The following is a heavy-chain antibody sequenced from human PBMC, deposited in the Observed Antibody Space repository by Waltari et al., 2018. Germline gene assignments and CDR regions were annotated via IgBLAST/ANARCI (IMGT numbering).Heavy chain of an antibody. Sequence: QVQLVESGGGVVQPGRSLRLSCAASGFTFSIHAIHWVRQAPGKGLEWVAVISNDGSKSYYAASVKDRFTISRDNSRNTLYLQMNSLRIEDTAVFYCARYSRYDSSGYLDYWGQGTLVTVSS. V-gene: IGHV3-30*01. CDR3: ARYSRYDSSGYLDY. D-gene: IGHD3-22*01. CDR1: GFTFSIHA. J-gene: IGHJ4*02. CDR2: ISNDGSKS.